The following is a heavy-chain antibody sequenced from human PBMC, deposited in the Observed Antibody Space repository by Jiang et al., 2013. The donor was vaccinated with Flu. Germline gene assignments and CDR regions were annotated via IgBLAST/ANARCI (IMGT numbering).Heavy chain of an antibody. D-gene: IGHD1-26*01. J-gene: IGHJ4*02. CDR2: T. Sequence: TNYNPSLKSRVTISVDTSKNQFSLKLSSVTAADTAVYYCARHAQVGAGLASFDYWGQGTLVTVSS. V-gene: IGHV4-59*08. CDR3: ARHAQVGAGLASFDY.